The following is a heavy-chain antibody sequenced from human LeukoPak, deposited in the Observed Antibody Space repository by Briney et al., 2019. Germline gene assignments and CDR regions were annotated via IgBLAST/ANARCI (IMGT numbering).Heavy chain of an antibody. CDR1: GFTFSTYW. J-gene: IGHJ4*02. V-gene: IGHV3-7*01. CDR3: ARVRCSSNSCFPDY. Sequence: AGGSLRLSCAASGFTFSTYWMSWVRQAPGKGLEWVANIKQDGSDKYYVDSVKGRFTISRDNAKNSLFLQMNSLRAEDTAVYYCARVRCSSNSCFPDYWGQGTPVTVSS. D-gene: IGHD2-2*01. CDR2: IKQDGSDK.